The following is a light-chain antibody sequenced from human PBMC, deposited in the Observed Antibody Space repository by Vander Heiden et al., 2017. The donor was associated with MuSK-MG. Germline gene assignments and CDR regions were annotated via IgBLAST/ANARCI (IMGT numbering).Light chain of an antibody. V-gene: IGKV1-33*01. CDR1: QDISNY. CDR3: QHNDNPPPDT. J-gene: IGKJ5*01. CDR2: DAS. Sequence: DSQMTHYPSSLPASVGDRVTITVQASQDISNYLHWYKQKPGKAPKLLIYDASNLEIGAPSRSSASGLGKDSTFTISSRHLEDIPPYSCQHNDNPPPDTFGQGTQLEIK.